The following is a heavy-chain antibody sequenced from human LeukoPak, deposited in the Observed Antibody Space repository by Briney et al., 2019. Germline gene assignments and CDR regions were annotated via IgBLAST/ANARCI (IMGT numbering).Heavy chain of an antibody. D-gene: IGHD1-26*01. CDR2: IYYSGST. V-gene: IGHV4-38-2*02. CDR3: ARGSGSPDTTLGAFDI. Sequence: SETLSLTCTVSGYSISSSYYWGWIRQPPGKGLEWIGSIYYSGSTYYNPSLKSRVTISVDTSKNQFSLKLSSVTAADTAVYYCARGSGSPDTTLGAFDIWGQGTMVTVSS. J-gene: IGHJ3*02. CDR1: GYSISSSYY.